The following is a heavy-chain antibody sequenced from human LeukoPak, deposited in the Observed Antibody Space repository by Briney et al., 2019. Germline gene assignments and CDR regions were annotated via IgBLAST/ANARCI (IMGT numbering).Heavy chain of an antibody. CDR1: GYTFSSYD. J-gene: IGHJ5*02. Sequence: SVKVSCKASGYTFSSYDINWVRQATGQGLKWMGWMNPNSGNTGYAQRFQGRVTMTRNTSINTAYMELSSLRSEDTAVYYCARGILSSGWELNWFGPWGQGTLVTVSS. CDR3: ARGILSSGWELNWFGP. V-gene: IGHV1-8*01. CDR2: MNPNSGNT. D-gene: IGHD6-19*01.